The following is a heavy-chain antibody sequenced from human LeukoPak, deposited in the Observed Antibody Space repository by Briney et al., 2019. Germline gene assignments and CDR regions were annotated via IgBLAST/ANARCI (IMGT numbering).Heavy chain of an antibody. CDR1: GYTFTSYD. CDR2: MNPNSGNT. V-gene: IGHV1-8*01. D-gene: IGHD3-22*01. Sequence: GASVKVSCKASGYTFTSYDINWVRQATGQGIEGVGWMNPNSGNTGYAQKFQGRVTMTRNTSISTAYMELSSLRSEDTAVYYCARSRSYYYDSSGYSDYWGQGTLVTVSS. J-gene: IGHJ4*02. CDR3: ARSRSYYYDSSGYSDY.